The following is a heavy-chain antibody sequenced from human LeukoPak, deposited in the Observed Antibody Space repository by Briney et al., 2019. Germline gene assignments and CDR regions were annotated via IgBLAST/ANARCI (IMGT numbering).Heavy chain of an antibody. J-gene: IGHJ4*02. CDR1: GFTFGDYA. D-gene: IGHD4-17*01. CDR3: TQYGDNANFDY. CDR2: IRSKTYGGTT. Sequence: GGSLRLSCTTSGFTFGDYAMSWVRQAPGKGLEWVGFIRSKTYGGTTEHAASVKGRFTISRDDSKSIAYLQMNSLKTEDTAVYYCTQYGDNANFDYWGQGTLVTVSS. V-gene: IGHV3-49*04.